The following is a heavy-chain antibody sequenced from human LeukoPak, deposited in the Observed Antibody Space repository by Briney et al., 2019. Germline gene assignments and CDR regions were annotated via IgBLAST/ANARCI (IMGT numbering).Heavy chain of an antibody. V-gene: IGHV3-23*01. CDR1: GFTFSSYA. J-gene: IGHJ4*02. Sequence: GGSLRLSCAASGFTFSSYAMSWVRQAPGKGLEWVSAISGSGGSTYYADSVKGLFTISRDNAKNSLYLQMNSLRAEDTAVYYCARDRDYGDASFDYWGQGTLVTVSS. CDR3: ARDRDYGDASFDY. D-gene: IGHD4-17*01. CDR2: ISGSGGST.